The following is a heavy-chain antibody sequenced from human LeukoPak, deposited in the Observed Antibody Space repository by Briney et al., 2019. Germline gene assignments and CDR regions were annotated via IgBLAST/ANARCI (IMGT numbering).Heavy chain of an antibody. CDR2: ISSTGSTI. J-gene: IGHJ4*02. V-gene: IGHV3-11*04. CDR3: ARGQQQLVL. D-gene: IGHD6-13*01. Sequence: GGSLRLSCVASGFTFSNYAMGWVRQAPGKGLEWVSYISSTGSTIYYADSVKGRFTISRDSAKNSLYLQMNSLRAEDTAVYYCARGQQQLVLWGQGTLVTVSS. CDR1: GFTFSNYA.